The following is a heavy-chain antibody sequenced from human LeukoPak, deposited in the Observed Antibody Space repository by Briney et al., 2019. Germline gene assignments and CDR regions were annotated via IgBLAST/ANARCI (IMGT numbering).Heavy chain of an antibody. Sequence: SETLSLTCTVSGGSISSSSYYWGWIRQPPGKGLEWIGSIYYSGSTYYNPSLKSRVTISVDTSKNQFSLKLSSVTAADTAVYYCARLSSYYDSSGYEYYFDYWGQGTLVTVSS. D-gene: IGHD3-22*01. CDR2: IYYSGST. J-gene: IGHJ4*02. V-gene: IGHV4-39*01. CDR3: ARLSSYYDSSGYEYYFDY. CDR1: GGSISSSSYY.